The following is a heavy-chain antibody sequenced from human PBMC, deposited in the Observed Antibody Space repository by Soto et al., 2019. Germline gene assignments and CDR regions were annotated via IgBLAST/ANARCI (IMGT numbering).Heavy chain of an antibody. J-gene: IGHJ4*02. V-gene: IGHV3-23*01. D-gene: IGHD3-22*01. CDR2: ISGSGGST. CDR1: GFTFSSYA. Sequence: GSLRLSCAASGFTFSSYAMSWVRQAPGKGLEWVSAISGSGGSTYYADSVKGRFTISRDNSKNTLYLQMNSLRAEDTAVYYCAKNYYDSSGYYYDYWGQGTLVTVSS. CDR3: AKNYYDSSGYYYDY.